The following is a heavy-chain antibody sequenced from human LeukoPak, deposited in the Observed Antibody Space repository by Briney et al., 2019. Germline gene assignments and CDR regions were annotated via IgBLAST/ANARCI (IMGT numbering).Heavy chain of an antibody. CDR1: GFPFANAW. CDR3: TTGNPDVSSVGY. V-gene: IGHV3-15*01. Sequence: GGSLRLPCAGSGFPFANAWMSWARQVPGKGLEWVGRIRSKTDGGTTDYAAPVKGRFTISRDDSNTTLYVQMNRLKTEDTGVYYCTTGNPDVSSVGYWGQGTLVTVSS. CDR2: IRSKTDGGTT. J-gene: IGHJ4*02. D-gene: IGHD2-15*01.